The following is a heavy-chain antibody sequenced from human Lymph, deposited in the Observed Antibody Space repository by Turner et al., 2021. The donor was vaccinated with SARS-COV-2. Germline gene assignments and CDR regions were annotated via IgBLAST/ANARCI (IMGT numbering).Heavy chain of an antibody. J-gene: IGHJ4*02. Sequence: QVQLVESGGGVVQPGRSLRLSCAASGFTFNNYPMHWVRQAPGKGLEWVAVISYDGSNKYYADSVKSRFTISRDNSKNTLYLQMNSLRAEDTAVYYCARDSSGSGTLDYWGQGTLVTVSS. V-gene: IGHV3-30-3*01. CDR2: ISYDGSNK. CDR3: ARDSSGSGTLDY. D-gene: IGHD3-10*01. CDR1: GFTFNNYP.